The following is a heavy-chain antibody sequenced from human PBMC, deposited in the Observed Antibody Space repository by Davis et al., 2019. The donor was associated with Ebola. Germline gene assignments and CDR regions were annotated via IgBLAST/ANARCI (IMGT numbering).Heavy chain of an antibody. V-gene: IGHV4-4*02. CDR2: IYHSGST. CDR1: GGSISSSNW. CDR3: ARWARSYYDFWSGHPHDAFDI. J-gene: IGHJ3*02. D-gene: IGHD3-3*01. Sequence: PGGSLRLSCAVSGGSISSSNWWSWVRQPPGKGLEWIGEIYHSGSTNYNPSLKSRVTISVDTSKNQFSLKLSSVTAADTAVYYCARWARSYYDFWSGHPHDAFDIWGQGTMVTVSS.